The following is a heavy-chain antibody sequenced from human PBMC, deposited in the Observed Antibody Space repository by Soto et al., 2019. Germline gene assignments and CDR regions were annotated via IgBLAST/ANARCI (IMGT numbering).Heavy chain of an antibody. J-gene: IGHJ6*02. CDR1: GGSISSSNW. Sequence: SETLSLTCAVSGGSISSSNWWSWVRQPPGKGLEWIGEIYHSGSTNYNPSLKSRVTISVDKSKNQFSLKLSSVTAADTAVYYCARDLYYDFWSGYYLDVWGQGTTVTVSS. CDR3: ARDLYYDFWSGYYLDV. V-gene: IGHV4-4*02. D-gene: IGHD3-3*01. CDR2: IYHSGST.